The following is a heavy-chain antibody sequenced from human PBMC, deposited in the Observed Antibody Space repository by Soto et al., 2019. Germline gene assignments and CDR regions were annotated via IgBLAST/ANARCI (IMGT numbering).Heavy chain of an antibody. Sequence: GGSLRLSCAASGFTFSSYAMSWVRQAPGKGLEWVSAISGSGGSTYYADSVKGRFTISRDNSKNTLYLQMNSLRAEDTAVYYCAKDRDIVVVPAAWKYYFDYWGQGTLVTVSS. CDR1: GFTFSSYA. J-gene: IGHJ4*02. V-gene: IGHV3-23*01. D-gene: IGHD2-2*01. CDR2: ISGSGGST. CDR3: AKDRDIVVVPAAWKYYFDY.